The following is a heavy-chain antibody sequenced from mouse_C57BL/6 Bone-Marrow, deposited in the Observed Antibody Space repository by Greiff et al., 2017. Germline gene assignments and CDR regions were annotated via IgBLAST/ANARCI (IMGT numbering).Heavy chain of an antibody. CDR3: AKGHYGSSWYFDV. V-gene: IGHV2-5*01. CDR1: GFSLTSYG. Sequence: VMLVESGPGLVQPSQSLSITCTVSGFSLTSYGVHWVRQSPGKGLEWLGVIWRGGSTDYNAAFMSRLSITKDNSKSQVFFKMNSLQADDTAIYYCAKGHYGSSWYFDVWGTGTTVTVSS. D-gene: IGHD1-1*01. CDR2: IWRGGST. J-gene: IGHJ1*03.